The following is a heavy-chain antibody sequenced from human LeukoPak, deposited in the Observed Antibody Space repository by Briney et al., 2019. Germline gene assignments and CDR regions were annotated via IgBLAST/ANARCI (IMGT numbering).Heavy chain of an antibody. CDR3: ARAGDIVVVPAAMDY. CDR2: ISGGGGST. CDR1: GFTFSSYV. D-gene: IGHD2-2*01. Sequence: GGSLRLSCAASGFTFSSYVMNWVRHAPGKGLEGVSVISGGGGSTYYADSVKGRFTISRDNSKNTLYLQMNSLRAEDTAVYYCARAGDIVVVPAAMDYWGQGTLVTVSS. V-gene: IGHV3-23*01. J-gene: IGHJ4*02.